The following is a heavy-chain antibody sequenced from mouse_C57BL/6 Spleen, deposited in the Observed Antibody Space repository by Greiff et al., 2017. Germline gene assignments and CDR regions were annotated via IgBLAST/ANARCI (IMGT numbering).Heavy chain of an antibody. D-gene: IGHD2-4*01. CDR1: GFTFSDYY. J-gene: IGHJ3*01. CDR2: INYDGSST. CDR3: ARDRGLYYDYDEFAY. Sequence: EVQLVESEGGLVQPGSSMKLSCTASGFTFSDYYMAWVRQVPEKGLEWVANINYDGSSTYYLDSLKSRFIISRDNAKNILYLQMSSLKSEDTATYYCARDRGLYYDYDEFAYWGQGTLVTVSA. V-gene: IGHV5-16*01.